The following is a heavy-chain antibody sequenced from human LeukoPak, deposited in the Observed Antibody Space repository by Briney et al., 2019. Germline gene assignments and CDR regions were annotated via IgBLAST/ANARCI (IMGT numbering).Heavy chain of an antibody. D-gene: IGHD3-22*01. CDR2: IYPGDSDT. J-gene: IGHJ4*02. CDR3: ARSTFPGSGYYYVGFDY. CDR1: GYSFTSYW. V-gene: IGHV5-51*01. Sequence: PGESLKISCKGSGYSFTSYWIGWVRQMPGKGLEWMGIIYPGDSDTRYSPSFQGQVTISADKSISTAYLQWSSLKASDTAIYYCARSTFPGSGYYYVGFDYWGQGTLVTVSS.